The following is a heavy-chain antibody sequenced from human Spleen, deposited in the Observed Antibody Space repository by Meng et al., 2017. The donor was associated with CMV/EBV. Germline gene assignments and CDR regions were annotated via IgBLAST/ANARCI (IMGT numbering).Heavy chain of an antibody. D-gene: IGHD3-10*01. CDR1: GGSLSDHY. CDR3: AASYGSGGYYNWFDP. J-gene: IGHJ5*02. CDR2: ITHSGAT. V-gene: IGHV4-34*01. Sequence: SETLSLTCAVYGGSLSDHYWNWIRQPPGKGLEWIGEITHSGATNYNMSLSSRVTMSVDTSNNQFSLKLSSVTAADTVVYYCAASYGSGGYYNWFDPWGQGTQVTVSS.